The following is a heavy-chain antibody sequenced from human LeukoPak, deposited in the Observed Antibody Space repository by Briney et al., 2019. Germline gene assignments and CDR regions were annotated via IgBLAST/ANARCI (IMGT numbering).Heavy chain of an antibody. D-gene: IGHD5/OR15-5a*01. CDR1: GFTVSTLW. CDR3: AREGSGVYFYYFDY. CDR2: KKTDGGEK. V-gene: IGHV3-7*01. J-gene: IGHJ4*02. Sequence: AGGSLRLSGAASGFTVSTLWMGWVGQAPGKGLEGLANKKTDGGEKYYVDSVKGRFTISRDNAKNSLYLQMNNLSAEDTAVYYCAREGSGVYFYYFDYWGQGTLVTVSS.